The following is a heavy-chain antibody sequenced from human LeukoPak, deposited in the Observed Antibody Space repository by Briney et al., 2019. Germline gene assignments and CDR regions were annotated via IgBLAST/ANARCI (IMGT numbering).Heavy chain of an antibody. Sequence: ASVKVSCKASRYTFTSYYMHWVRQAPGQGLEWMGIINPSGGSTTYAQKFQGRVTMTSDTSTSTVYMELSSLRSDDTAVYYCARRGILTGYMFDYWGQGTLVTVSS. CDR1: RYTFTSYY. D-gene: IGHD3-9*01. CDR3: ARRGILTGYMFDY. J-gene: IGHJ4*02. CDR2: INPSGGST. V-gene: IGHV1-46*03.